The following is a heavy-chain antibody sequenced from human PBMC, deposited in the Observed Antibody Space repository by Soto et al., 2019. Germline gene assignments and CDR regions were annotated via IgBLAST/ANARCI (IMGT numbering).Heavy chain of an antibody. CDR1: GGSISSSSYY. Sequence: QLQLQESGPGLVKPSETLSLTCSVSGGSISSSSYYWGWIRQPPGKGLEWIGSISYSGGTYYNPSLTSLVTISVDTSKNQFSLKLSSVTAADTAVYYCARKSDAVASKPPDYWGQGTLVTVSS. CDR2: ISYSGGT. D-gene: IGHD6-19*01. CDR3: ARKSDAVASKPPDY. V-gene: IGHV4-39*01. J-gene: IGHJ4*02.